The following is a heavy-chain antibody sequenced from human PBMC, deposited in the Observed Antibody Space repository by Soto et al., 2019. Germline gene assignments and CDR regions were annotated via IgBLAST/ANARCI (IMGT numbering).Heavy chain of an antibody. D-gene: IGHD2-21*02. V-gene: IGHV1-3*01. CDR3: ARSIVVVTALDY. CDR2: INAGNGNT. J-gene: IGHJ4*02. Sequence: ASVKVSCKASGYTFTSYDINGVRQAPGQRLEWMGWINAGNGNTKYSQKFQGRVTITRDTSASTAYMELSSLRSEDTAVYYCARSIVVVTALDYWGQGTLVTVSS. CDR1: GYTFTSYD.